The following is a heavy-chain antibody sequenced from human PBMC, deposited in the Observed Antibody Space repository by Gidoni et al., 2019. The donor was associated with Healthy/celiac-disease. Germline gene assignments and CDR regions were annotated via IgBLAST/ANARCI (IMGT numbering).Heavy chain of an antibody. Sequence: EVQLVESGGGLVQPGGSLRLSCAASGFTVSSNYMSWVRQAPGKGLEWVSVIYSGGSTYYADSVKGRFTISRDNSKNTLYLQMNSLRAEDTAVYYCARDRDYCSGGSCYSWGQGTLVTVSS. CDR1: GFTVSSNY. CDR3: ARDRDYCSGGSCYS. D-gene: IGHD2-15*01. CDR2: IYSGGST. J-gene: IGHJ5*02. V-gene: IGHV3-66*01.